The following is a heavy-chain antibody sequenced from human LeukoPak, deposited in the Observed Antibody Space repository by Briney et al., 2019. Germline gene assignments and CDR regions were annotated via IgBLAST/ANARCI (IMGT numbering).Heavy chain of an antibody. CDR2: IYYSGST. J-gene: IGHJ5*02. D-gene: IGHD3-3*01. Sequence: SETLSLTCTVSGGSISSYYWSWIRQPPGKGLEWIGYIYYSGSTNYNPSLKSRVTISVDTSKNQFSLKLRSVTAADTAVYYCAREVGVGFDPWGQGTLVTVSS. CDR3: AREVGVGFDP. CDR1: GGSISSYY. V-gene: IGHV4-59*01.